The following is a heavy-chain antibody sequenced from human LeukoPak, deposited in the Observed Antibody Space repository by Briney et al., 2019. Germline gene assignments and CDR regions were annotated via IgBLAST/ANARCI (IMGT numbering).Heavy chain of an antibody. CDR1: RFTFSNYA. V-gene: IGHV3-64*01. CDR3: ARRAGAYSHPYDY. J-gene: IGHJ4*02. Sequence: GGSLRLSCAASRFTFSNYAMHWVRQAPGKGLEHVSAISSNGGNTHYANSVKGRLTISRDNSKNTLYLQMNSLRAEDTAVYYCARRAGAYSHPYDYWGQGTLVTVSS. CDR2: ISSNGGNT. D-gene: IGHD4/OR15-4a*01.